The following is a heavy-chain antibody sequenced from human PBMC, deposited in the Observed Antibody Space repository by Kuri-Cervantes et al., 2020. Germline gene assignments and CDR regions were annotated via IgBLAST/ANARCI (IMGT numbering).Heavy chain of an antibody. V-gene: IGHV3-13*01. CDR2: IGTAGDT. Sequence: GESLKISCAASGFTFSSYDMHWVRQATGKGLEWVSAIGTAGDTYYPGSVKGRFTISRDNAKNSLYLQMNSLRAEDTAVYYCARDPHSFNWFDPWGQGTLVTVSS. CDR1: GFTFSSYD. J-gene: IGHJ5*02. CDR3: ARDPHSFNWFDP.